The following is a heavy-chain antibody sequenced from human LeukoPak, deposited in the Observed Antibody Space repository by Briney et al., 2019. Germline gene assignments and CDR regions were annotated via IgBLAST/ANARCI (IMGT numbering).Heavy chain of an antibody. J-gene: IGHJ4*02. CDR2: IKSKSDGGTT. CDR3: TTDRRGYMYDFPSY. V-gene: IGHV3-15*01. CDR1: GFTFSNAW. Sequence: GGSLRLSCAVSGFTFSNAWMSWVRQAPGKGLEWVGRIKSKSDGGTTDYAAPVKGRFSISRDDSKNTLFLQMNSLKTEDTAVYYCTTDRRGYMYDFPSYWGQGTLVTVSS. D-gene: IGHD3/OR15-3a*01.